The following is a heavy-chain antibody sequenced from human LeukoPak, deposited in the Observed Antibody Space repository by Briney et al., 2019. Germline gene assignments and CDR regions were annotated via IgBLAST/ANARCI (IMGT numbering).Heavy chain of an antibody. D-gene: IGHD3-10*01. CDR3: ARDQRGSGSYYNWFDP. V-gene: IGHV3-53*01. J-gene: IGHJ5*02. CDR2: IYSGGST. Sequence: GGSLRLSCAASGFTVSSNYMSWVRQAPGKGLEWVSVIYSGGSTYYADSVKGRFTISRDNSKNTLYLQMNSLRAEDTAVYYCARDQRGSGSYYNWFDPWGQGTLVTVSS. CDR1: GFTVSSNY.